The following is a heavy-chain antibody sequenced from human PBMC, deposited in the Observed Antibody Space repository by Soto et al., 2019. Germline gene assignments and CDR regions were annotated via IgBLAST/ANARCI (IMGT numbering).Heavy chain of an antibody. Sequence: QVQLVESGGGVVQPGRSLRLSCAASGFTFSSYAMHWVRQAPGKGLEWVAVISYDGSNKYYADSVKGRFTISRDNSKNTLYLQMNSLRAEDTAVYYCARDFCSSSCYYYYGMDVW. V-gene: IGHV3-30-3*01. D-gene: IGHD2-2*01. CDR1: GFTFSSYA. J-gene: IGHJ6*01. CDR3: ARDFCSSSCYYYYGMDV. CDR2: ISYDGSNK.